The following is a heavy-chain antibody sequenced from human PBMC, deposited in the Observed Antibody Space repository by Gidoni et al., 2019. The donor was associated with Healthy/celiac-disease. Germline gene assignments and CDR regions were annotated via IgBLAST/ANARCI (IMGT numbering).Heavy chain of an antibody. CDR1: GYTFTIYV. Sequence: QVQLVQSGAEVKKPGASVKVSCKASGYTFTIYVINWVRHATGQGREWMGWMNPNSGNTGYAQKFQGRVTMTRNTSISTAYMELSSLRSEDTAVYYCARGVRVSIAVAGTGFTYYGMDVWGQGTTVTVSS. V-gene: IGHV1-8*01. D-gene: IGHD6-19*01. CDR3: ARGVRVSIAVAGTGFTYYGMDV. J-gene: IGHJ6*02. CDR2: MNPNSGNT.